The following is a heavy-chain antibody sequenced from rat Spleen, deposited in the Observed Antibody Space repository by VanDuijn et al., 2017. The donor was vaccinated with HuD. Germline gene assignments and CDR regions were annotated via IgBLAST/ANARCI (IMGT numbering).Heavy chain of an antibody. D-gene: IGHD1-2*01. J-gene: IGHJ2*01. CDR3: ARSITIAAISTTPFDY. V-gene: IGHV3-3*01. CDR1: GYSITSSYR. Sequence: EVQLQESGPGLVKPSQSLSLTCSVTGYSITSSYRWNWIRKFPGNKLEWMGYINSAGSTNYNPSLKSRLSMTRDTSKNQFFLQVNSVTTEDTATYYCARSITIAAISTTPFDYWGQGVMVTVSS. CDR2: INSAGST.